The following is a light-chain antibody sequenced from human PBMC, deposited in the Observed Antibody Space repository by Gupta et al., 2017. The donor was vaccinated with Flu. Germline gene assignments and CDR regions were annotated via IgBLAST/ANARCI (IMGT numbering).Light chain of an antibody. CDR2: DVT. CDR3: SSHAIRVTWV. V-gene: IGLV2-11*01. Sequence: QSAPTQHRSVSGSPGQSVTISCTGTSKDVGRSNRVSWSEQRPGKAPKLILYDVTERPAGVPDRFSGSKSGNTASLTIAGHQADDAADYYCSSHAIRVTWVFGTGTTVTVL. J-gene: IGLJ1*01. CDR1: SKDVGRSNR.